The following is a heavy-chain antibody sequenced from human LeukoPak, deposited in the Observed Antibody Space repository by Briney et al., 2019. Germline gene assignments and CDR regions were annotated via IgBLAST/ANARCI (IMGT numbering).Heavy chain of an antibody. CDR2: VYYSGSP. D-gene: IGHD3-10*01. CDR3: ARHLESGTYYAPFDY. J-gene: IGHJ4*02. CDR1: GDSIGSSRYY. V-gene: IGHV4-39*01. Sequence: PSETLSLTCTVSGDSIGSSRYYWGWIRQPPGKGLEWIGSVYYSGSPYYNPSLKGQVTISVDTSKNQFALKLSSVTAADTAVYYCARHLESGTYYAPFDYWGQGTLLTVSS.